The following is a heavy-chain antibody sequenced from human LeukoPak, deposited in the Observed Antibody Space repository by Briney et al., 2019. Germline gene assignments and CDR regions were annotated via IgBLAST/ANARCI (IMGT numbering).Heavy chain of an antibody. J-gene: IGHJ4*02. CDR1: GFTFSTYD. CDR2: IGTAGDT. Sequence: GGSLRLSCAASGFTFSTYDMHWVRHGTGKGLEWVSAIGTAGDTYYPDSVKGRFTISRENAKNSLYLQMNSLRAGDTAVYYCARGTRFGLYFDYWGQGTLVTVSS. D-gene: IGHD3-16*01. V-gene: IGHV3-13*04. CDR3: ARGTRFGLYFDY.